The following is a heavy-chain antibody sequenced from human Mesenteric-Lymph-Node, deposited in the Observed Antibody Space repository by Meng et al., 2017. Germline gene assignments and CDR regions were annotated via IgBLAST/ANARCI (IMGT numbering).Heavy chain of an antibody. J-gene: IGHJ3*01. D-gene: IGHD3-22*01. CDR1: GFTFSTYA. CDR3: AKALDSAGYYYTDAFDL. Sequence: GESLKISCAASGFTFSTYAMSWVRQAPGKGLEWVSAISGSHTNTFYADSVKGRFTISRDNSKNTLYLQMNSLRADDTAVYYCAKALDSAGYYYTDAFDLWGQETMVTVSS. CDR2: ISGSHTNT. V-gene: IGHV3-23*01.